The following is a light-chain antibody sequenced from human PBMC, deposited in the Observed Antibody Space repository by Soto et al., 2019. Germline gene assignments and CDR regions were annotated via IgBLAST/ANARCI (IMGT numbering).Light chain of an antibody. CDR2: DAS. Sequence: EIVFTQSPATLSLSPGERAALSCRASQSVDSYLAWYQQKPGQAPRLLIYDASNRATGIPARFSGSGSGTDFTLTISSLEPEDFAVYYCHQRSNWPTFGPGTKVDIK. CDR3: HQRSNWPT. J-gene: IGKJ3*01. V-gene: IGKV3-11*01. CDR1: QSVDSY.